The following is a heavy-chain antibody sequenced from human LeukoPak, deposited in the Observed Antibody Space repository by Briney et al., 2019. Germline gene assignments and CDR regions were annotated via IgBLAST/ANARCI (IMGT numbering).Heavy chain of an antibody. Sequence: GASVKVSCKVSGYTLTELSMHWVRQAPGKGLEWMGGFDPEDGETIYAQKFQGRVTMTEDTSTDTAYMELSSLRSEDTAVYYCATGKTAVAGLDYWGQRTLVTVSS. D-gene: IGHD6-19*01. J-gene: IGHJ4*02. CDR2: FDPEDGET. CDR1: GYTLTELS. CDR3: ATGKTAVAGLDY. V-gene: IGHV1-24*01.